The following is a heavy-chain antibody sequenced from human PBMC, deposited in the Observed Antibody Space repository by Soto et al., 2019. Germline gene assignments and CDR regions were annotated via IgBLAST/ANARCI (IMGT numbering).Heavy chain of an antibody. CDR2: IFHTGIT. CDR3: ARSSASGLYYYFAMDV. J-gene: IGHJ6*02. CDR1: GDSVGSSNW. Sequence: QVQLQESGPGLLKTSGTLALSCAVSGDSVGSSNWWTWVRQPPGKGLEWIGDIFHTGITNSNPSLKSRVTMSVDKSKNQFSLKLTSVTAADTAVYYCARSSASGLYYYFAMDVWGQGTTVTVSS. D-gene: IGHD2-2*02. V-gene: IGHV4-4*02.